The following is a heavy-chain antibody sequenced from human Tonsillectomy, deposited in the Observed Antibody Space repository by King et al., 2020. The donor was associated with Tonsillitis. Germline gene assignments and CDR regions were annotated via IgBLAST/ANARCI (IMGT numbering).Heavy chain of an antibody. D-gene: IGHD6-19*01. CDR1: GFTFSNYW. CDR3: ARDKEGGSSSGSNFDY. CDR2: IKQDASEK. Sequence: VQLVESGGGLVQPGGSLRLSCAASGFTFSNYWMTWVRQAPGKGLEWVANIKQDASEKYYGDSVRGRFTISRDNAKNSLYIQMDSLRAEDTAVYYCARDKEGGSSSGSNFDYWGQGTLVTVSS. J-gene: IGHJ4*02. V-gene: IGHV3-7*01.